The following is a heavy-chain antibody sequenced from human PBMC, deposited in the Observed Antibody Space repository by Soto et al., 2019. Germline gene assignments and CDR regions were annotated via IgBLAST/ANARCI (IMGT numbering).Heavy chain of an antibody. CDR2: IYYSGST. CDR3: ARAPEQDWFDP. V-gene: IGHV4-59*01. J-gene: IGHJ5*02. Sequence: SETLSLTCTVSGGSISSYYWSWIRQPPGKGLEWIGYIYYSGSTNYNPSLKSRVTISVDTSKNQFTMKQSSVTAADTAVYYCARAPEQDWFDPWGQGTLVTVSS. CDR1: GGSISSYY. D-gene: IGHD1-1*01.